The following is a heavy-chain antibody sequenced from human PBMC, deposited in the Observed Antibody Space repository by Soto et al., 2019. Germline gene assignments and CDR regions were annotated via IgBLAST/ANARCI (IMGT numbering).Heavy chain of an antibody. CDR1: GGSINSGGYS. Sequence: SETLSLTCTVSGGSINSGGYSWTWIRQPPGKGLEWIGYIYYSGSTNYNPSLKSRVTISVDTSKTQFSLKLSSVTAADTAVYFCARDVAVPGRDYYYGMDVWGQGTTVTVSS. CDR2: IYYSGST. D-gene: IGHD6-19*01. CDR3: ARDVAVPGRDYYYGMDV. J-gene: IGHJ6*02. V-gene: IGHV4-61*08.